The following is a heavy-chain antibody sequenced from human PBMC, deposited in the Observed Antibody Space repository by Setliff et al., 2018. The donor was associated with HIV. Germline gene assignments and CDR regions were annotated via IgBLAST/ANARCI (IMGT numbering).Heavy chain of an antibody. CDR1: GYTFTSYY. V-gene: IGHV1-46*01. CDR3: ARARGRLSYFDI. Sequence: ASVKVSCKASGYTFTSYYIHWVRQATGQGLEWMGIINPSGGSTNYAQKFQDRVTMTRNTATTTVYMDLRSLRSEDQAVYYCARARGRLSYFDIWGQGTMVTVSS. J-gene: IGHJ3*02. D-gene: IGHD3-10*01. CDR2: INPSGGST.